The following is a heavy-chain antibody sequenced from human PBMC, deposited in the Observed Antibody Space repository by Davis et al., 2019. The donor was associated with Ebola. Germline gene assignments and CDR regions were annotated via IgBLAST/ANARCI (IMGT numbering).Heavy chain of an antibody. J-gene: IGHJ4*02. CDR1: GFTFDDFA. CDR2: ITGSGGRT. Sequence: GESLKISCAASGFTFDDFALRWVRQAPGKGPEWVSAITGSGGRTYYADSVKGRFTTSRDNSKNTVYLQMNSLRAEDTAVYYCSKDGMGGYWGQGTLVTVSS. V-gene: IGHV3-23*01. D-gene: IGHD3-16*01. CDR3: SKDGMGGY.